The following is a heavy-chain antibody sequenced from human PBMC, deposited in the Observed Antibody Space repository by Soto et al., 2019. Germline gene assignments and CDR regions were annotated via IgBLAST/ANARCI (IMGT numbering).Heavy chain of an antibody. Sequence: GGSLRLSCAASGFTFSSYSMNWVRQAPGEGLEWVSSISSSSSYIYYADSVKGRFTISRNNAKNSLYLQMNSLRAEDTAVYYCARDLTRITMIVDPGYWGQGTLVTVAS. J-gene: IGHJ4*02. D-gene: IGHD3-22*01. CDR1: GFTFSSYS. V-gene: IGHV3-21*01. CDR3: ARDLTRITMIVDPGY. CDR2: ISSSSSYI.